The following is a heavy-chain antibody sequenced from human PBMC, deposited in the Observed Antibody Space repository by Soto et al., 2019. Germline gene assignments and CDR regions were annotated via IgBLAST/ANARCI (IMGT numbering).Heavy chain of an antibody. Sequence: GGSLRLSCAASGFTFSSYSMNWVRQAPGKGLEWVSYISSSSSTIYYADSVKGRFTISRDNAKNSLYLQMNSLRDEDTAVYYCARVKAAMYRIGGMDVWGQGTTVTVSS. CDR3: ARVKAAMYRIGGMDV. CDR2: ISSSSSTI. V-gene: IGHV3-48*02. CDR1: GFTFSSYS. J-gene: IGHJ6*02. D-gene: IGHD2-2*01.